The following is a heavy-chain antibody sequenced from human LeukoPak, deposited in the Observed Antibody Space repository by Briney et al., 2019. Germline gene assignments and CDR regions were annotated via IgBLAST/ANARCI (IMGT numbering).Heavy chain of an antibody. CDR2: ISSSSSYI. CDR3: ARAPHPYCSGGNCIYFDY. Sequence: GGSLRLSCAASRFTFSSYSMNWVRQAPGKGLEWVSSISSSSSYIYYADSVKGRFTLSRDNAKKSLHLQMNSLRAEDTAVYYCARAPHPYCSGGNCIYFDYWGQGTLVTVSS. J-gene: IGHJ4*02. D-gene: IGHD2-15*01. CDR1: RFTFSSYS. V-gene: IGHV3-21*01.